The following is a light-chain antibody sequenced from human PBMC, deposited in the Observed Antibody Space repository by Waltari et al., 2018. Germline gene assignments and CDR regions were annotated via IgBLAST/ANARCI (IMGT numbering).Light chain of an antibody. CDR1: QDINNY. Sequence: DIQLTQSPSFLSASVGDRVTVTCRASQDINNYLAWYQQKPGKAPKLLIYAASTLQSGVPSRFSGSGSGTEFTLTISSLQPVDFATYYCQQVNSHPALTFAGGTKVEIK. CDR2: AAS. V-gene: IGKV1-9*01. J-gene: IGKJ4*01. CDR3: QQVNSHPALT.